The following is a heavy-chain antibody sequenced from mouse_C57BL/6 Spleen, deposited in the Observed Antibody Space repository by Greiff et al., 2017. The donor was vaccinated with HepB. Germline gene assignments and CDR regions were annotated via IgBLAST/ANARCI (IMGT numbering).Heavy chain of an antibody. Sequence: QVHVKQSGPELVKPGASVKISCKASGYSFTSYYIHWVKQRPGQGLEWIGWIYPGSGNTKYNEKFKGKATLTADTSSSTAYMQLSSLTSEDSAVYYCARSHYDYDYWGQGTTLTVSS. CDR3: ARSHYDYDY. CDR1: GYSFTSYY. V-gene: IGHV1-66*01. CDR2: IYPGSGNT. D-gene: IGHD2-4*01. J-gene: IGHJ2*01.